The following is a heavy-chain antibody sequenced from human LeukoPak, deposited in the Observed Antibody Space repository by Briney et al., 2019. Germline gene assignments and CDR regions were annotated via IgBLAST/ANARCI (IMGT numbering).Heavy chain of an antibody. CDR2: IGTAGDT. CDR1: GFTFSNYD. J-gene: IGHJ4*02. Sequence: GSLRLSCAASGFTFSNYDMHWVRQAAGKGLEWVSAIGTAGDTYYPGSVKGRFTISRENAKNSLYLQMNSLSAGDTAVYYCASSPAYSSSWYAIDNWGQGTLDTDSS. CDR3: ASSPAYSSSWYAIDN. D-gene: IGHD6-13*01. V-gene: IGHV3-13*01.